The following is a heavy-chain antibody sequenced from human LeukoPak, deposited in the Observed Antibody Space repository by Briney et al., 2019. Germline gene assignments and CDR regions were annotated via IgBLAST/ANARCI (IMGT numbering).Heavy chain of an antibody. CDR2: VYYSGTS. J-gene: IGHJ4*02. CDR1: GGSISSYY. V-gene: IGHV4-59*01. Sequence: SETLSLTCTVSGGSISSYYWTWIRQPPGKGLEWIGHVYYSGTSNYSPSLKSRVTISLDTSKNQFSLKVRSVTAADTAVYYCARDAGREIDYWGQGILVTVSS. CDR3: ARDAGREIDY. D-gene: IGHD3-10*01.